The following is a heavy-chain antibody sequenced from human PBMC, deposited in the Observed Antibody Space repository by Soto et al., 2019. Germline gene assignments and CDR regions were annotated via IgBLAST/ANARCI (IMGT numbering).Heavy chain of an antibody. J-gene: IGHJ4*02. CDR1: GYYISCGYY. CDR2: IYHSGRH. Sequence: PPETLSLTCACSGYYISCGYYWGWIRQPPGKGLEWIGSIYHSGRHYYNPSLKSSVTISVDTSKNQFSLKLSSVTAADTAVYYCATTWDSYTLDYWGQGTLVTVSS. D-gene: IGHD5-18*01. V-gene: IGHV4-38-2*01. CDR3: ATTWDSYTLDY.